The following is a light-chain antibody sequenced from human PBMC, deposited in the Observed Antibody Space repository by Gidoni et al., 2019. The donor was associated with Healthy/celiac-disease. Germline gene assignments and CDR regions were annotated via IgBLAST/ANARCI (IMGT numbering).Light chain of an antibody. Sequence: DIQMTQSPSSLSASVGDRVTITCRASQSISSYLNWYQQKPGKAPKLLIYAASSLQSGVPSRFSGSGSGTDFTLTISSLHPEDFATYYCQQSYSTPPITFXXXTRLEIK. CDR2: AAS. CDR3: QQSYSTPPIT. J-gene: IGKJ5*01. CDR1: QSISSY. V-gene: IGKV1-39*01.